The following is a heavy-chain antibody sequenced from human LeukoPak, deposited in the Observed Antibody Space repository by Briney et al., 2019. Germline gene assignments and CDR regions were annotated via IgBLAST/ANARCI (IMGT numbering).Heavy chain of an antibody. Sequence: SETLSLTCAVYGGSFSGYYWSWIRQPPGKGLEWIGEINHSGSTNYNPSLKSRVTIPVDTSKNQFSLKLSSVTAADTAVYYCARGEYSSSWFDYYYYYGMDVWGQGTTVTVSS. CDR1: GGSFSGYY. D-gene: IGHD6-13*01. CDR3: ARGEYSSSWFDYYYYYGMDV. J-gene: IGHJ6*02. V-gene: IGHV4-34*01. CDR2: INHSGST.